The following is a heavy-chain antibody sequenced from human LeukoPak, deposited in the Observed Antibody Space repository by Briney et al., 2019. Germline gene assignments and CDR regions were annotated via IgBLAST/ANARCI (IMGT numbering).Heavy chain of an antibody. CDR2: IKSKTDGGTT. J-gene: IGHJ3*02. D-gene: IGHD3-22*01. CDR1: GFTFSNAW. CDR3: ISSGAQNAFDI. V-gene: IGHV3-15*01. Sequence: GGSLRLSCAASGFTFSNAWMSWVRQAPGKGLEWVGRIKSKTDGGTTDYAAPVKGRFTISRDDSKNTLYLQMNSLKTEDTAVYYCISSGAQNAFDIWGQGTMVTVSS.